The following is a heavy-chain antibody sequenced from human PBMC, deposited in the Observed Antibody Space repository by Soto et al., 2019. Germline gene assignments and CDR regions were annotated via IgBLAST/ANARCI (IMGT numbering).Heavy chain of an antibody. Sequence: QVQLVQSGAEVKKPGSSVKVSCKASGGTFSSYAISWVRQAPGQGLEWMGGIIPIFGTSNYAQKFQGRVTITADESTSTAYMELSSLRSEDTAVYYCARDKYCSGGSGPETLTGHSYGRYYFHYLGQGTMVTFSS. D-gene: IGHD2-15*01. V-gene: IGHV1-69*01. J-gene: IGHJ4*02. CDR3: ARDKYCSGGSGPETLTGHSYGRYYFHY. CDR1: GGTFSSYA. CDR2: IIPIFGTS.